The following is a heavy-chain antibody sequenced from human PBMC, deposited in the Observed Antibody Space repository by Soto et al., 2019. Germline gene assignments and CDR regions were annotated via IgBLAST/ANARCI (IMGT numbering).Heavy chain of an antibody. CDR1: GFTFSDYA. J-gene: IGHJ4*02. CDR3: AKGGREWLVTADFNY. CDR2: VSHDGRNT. V-gene: IGHV3-30*18. Sequence: VQLVESGGGVVQPGRSLRLSCAASGFTFSDYAMHWVRQAPGKGLEWVAVVSHDGRNTHYADSVKGRFTISRDSSKNKVSLEMPTLGAEDTAVYYCAKGGREWLVTADFNYWGQGARVTVSP. D-gene: IGHD6-19*01.